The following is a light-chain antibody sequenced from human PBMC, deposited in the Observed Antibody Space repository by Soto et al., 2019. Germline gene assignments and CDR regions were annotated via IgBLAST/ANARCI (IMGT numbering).Light chain of an antibody. CDR1: QGISSF. V-gene: IGKV1-9*01. CDR2: SAS. J-gene: IGKJ1*01. CDR3: QRLNSFPWT. Sequence: DIQLTQSPSFLSASVGDRVTITCRASQGISSFLAWYQQKPGKAPSLLIYSASTLQSGVPSRFSGSGSGTEFTLTIGSLQPEDFATYYCQRLNSFPWTFGQGTKVEIK.